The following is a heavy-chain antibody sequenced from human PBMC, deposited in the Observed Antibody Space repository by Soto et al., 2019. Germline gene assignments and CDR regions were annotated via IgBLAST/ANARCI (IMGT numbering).Heavy chain of an antibody. Sequence: PGGSLRLSCAASGFTFISYAMSWGRQAPGKGLEWVSAISGSGGSTYYADSVKGRFTISRDNSKNTLYLQMNSLRAEDTAVYYCAKDLRQWLAYFDYWGQGTLVTVS. D-gene: IGHD6-19*01. CDR3: AKDLRQWLAYFDY. J-gene: IGHJ4*02. CDR2: ISGSGGST. V-gene: IGHV3-23*01. CDR1: GFTFISYA.